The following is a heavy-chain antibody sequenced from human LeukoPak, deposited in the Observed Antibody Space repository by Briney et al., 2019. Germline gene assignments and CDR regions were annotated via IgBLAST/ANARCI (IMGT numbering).Heavy chain of an antibody. Sequence: SVKVSCKASGGTFSSYAISWVRQAPGQGLEWMGGIIPIFGTANYAQKFQGRVMITADESTCTAYMELSRLRSEDTAVYYCARAQVGGDSSSWCYFDYWGQGTLVTVSS. V-gene: IGHV1-69*13. CDR1: GGTFSSYA. CDR3: ARAQVGGDSSSWCYFDY. J-gene: IGHJ4*02. D-gene: IGHD6-13*01. CDR2: IIPIFGTA.